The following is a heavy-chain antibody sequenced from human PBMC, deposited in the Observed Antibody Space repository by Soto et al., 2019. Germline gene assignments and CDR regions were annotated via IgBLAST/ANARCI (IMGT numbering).Heavy chain of an antibody. V-gene: IGHV1-69*06. CDR3: AREGRHFDY. CDR2: INPIFGTP. CDR1: GGTFSSYA. J-gene: IGHJ4*02. Sequence: QVQLVQSGAEVQRPGSSVKVSCKASGGTFSSYAISWVRQAPGQGLEWMGGINPIFGTPHYAQKYQGRVTITAETFTNTAYMELTRLTSDDTAGYFCAREGRHFDYWGQGTLVTVSS.